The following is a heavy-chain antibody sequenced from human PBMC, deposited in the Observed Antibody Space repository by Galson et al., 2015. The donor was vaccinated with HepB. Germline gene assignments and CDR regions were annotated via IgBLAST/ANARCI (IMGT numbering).Heavy chain of an antibody. D-gene: IGHD1-26*01. V-gene: IGHV1-18*04. Sequence: SVKVSCKASGYTFTSYGISWVRQAPGQGLEWMGWISAYNGNTNYAQKLQGRVTMTTDTSTSTAYMELRSLRSDDTAVYYCARDRYSGSYSYTLANYFDYWGQGTLVTVSS. CDR2: ISAYNGNT. CDR1: GYTFTSYG. CDR3: ARDRYSGSYSYTLANYFDY. J-gene: IGHJ4*02.